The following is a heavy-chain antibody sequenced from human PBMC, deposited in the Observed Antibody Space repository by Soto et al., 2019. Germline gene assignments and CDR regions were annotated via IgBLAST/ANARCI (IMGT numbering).Heavy chain of an antibody. V-gene: IGHV6-1*01. CDR1: GDSVSSNSAA. J-gene: IGHJ5*02. CDR2: TYYRSKWYN. CDR3: AREILRCSGGSCYSDCSWFDP. D-gene: IGHD2-15*01. Sequence: SQTLSLTCAIPGDSVSSNSAAWNWIRQSPSRGLEWLGRTYYRSKWYNDYAVSVKSRITINPDTSKNQFSLQLNSVTPEDTAVYYCAREILRCSGGSCYSDCSWFDPWGQGTLVTVSS.